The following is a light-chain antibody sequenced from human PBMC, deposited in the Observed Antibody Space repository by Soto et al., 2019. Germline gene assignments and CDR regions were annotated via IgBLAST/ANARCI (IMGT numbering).Light chain of an antibody. CDR1: QSISNW. J-gene: IGKJ2*01. V-gene: IGKV1-5*01. CDR3: EQYNTYSYT. Sequence: DIQMTQSPSTLSASVGDRVTITCRASQSISNWLAWYQQRPGKAPKLLIYDASTLESWVPSRFSGSGSGTEFTLTISGLRPDDFATYYCEQYNTYSYTFCQGTKLEIK. CDR2: DAS.